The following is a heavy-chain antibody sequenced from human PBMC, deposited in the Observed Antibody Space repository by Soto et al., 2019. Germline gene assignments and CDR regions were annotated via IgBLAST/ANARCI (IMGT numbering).Heavy chain of an antibody. D-gene: IGHD6-13*01. CDR2: IYTSGST. V-gene: IGHV4-4*07. CDR3: ARDREGSSWSRYYYYGMDV. J-gene: IGHJ6*02. CDR1: GGSISSYY. Sequence: SETLSLTCTVSGGSISSYYWSWIRQPVGKGLEWIGRIYTSGSTNYNPSLKSRVTMSVDTSKNQFSLKLSSVTAADTAVYYCARDREGSSWSRYYYYGMDVWGQGTTVTVSS.